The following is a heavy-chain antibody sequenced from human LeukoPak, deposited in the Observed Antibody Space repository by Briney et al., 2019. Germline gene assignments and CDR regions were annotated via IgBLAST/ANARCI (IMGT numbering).Heavy chain of an antibody. D-gene: IGHD6-13*01. Sequence: SETLSLTCTVSGGSISSYYWSWIRQPPGKGLEWIGYIYYSGSTNYNPSLKRRVTISVDTSKNQFSLKLSSVTAADTAVYYCACRSYSRSWYLDYWGQGTLVTVSS. CDR3: ACRSYSRSWYLDY. CDR2: IYYSGST. CDR1: GGSISSYY. J-gene: IGHJ4*02. V-gene: IGHV4-59*01.